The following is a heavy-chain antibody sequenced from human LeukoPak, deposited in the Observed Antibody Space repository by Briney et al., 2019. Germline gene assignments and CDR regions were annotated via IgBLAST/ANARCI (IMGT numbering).Heavy chain of an antibody. CDR2: IYSSGST. D-gene: IGHD5-18*01. CDR1: GGSISSYY. V-gene: IGHV4-59*01. J-gene: IGHJ4*02. CDR3: ARGGYGIPFDY. Sequence: PSETLSLTCTVSGGSISSYYWSWIRQPPGKGLEWIGYIYSSGSTNYNPSLKSRITISVDTSKNQFSLKLSSVTAADTAVYYCARGGYGIPFDYWGQGTLVTVSS.